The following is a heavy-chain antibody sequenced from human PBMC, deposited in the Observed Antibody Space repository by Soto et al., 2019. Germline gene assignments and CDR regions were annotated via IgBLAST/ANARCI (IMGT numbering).Heavy chain of an antibody. J-gene: IGHJ5*02. CDR3: AKSIAVAPGWLDP. V-gene: IGHV3-11*06. CDR2: SSNSGTFA. Sequence: GGSLRLSCAASGFTFSDYYMSWVRRAPGRGLEWISYSSNSGTFARYATSVKGRFSISRDNSKNTVDLQMNSLRAEDTAVYYCAKSIAVAPGWLDPWGQGIQVTVSS. CDR1: GFTFSDYY. D-gene: IGHD6-19*01.